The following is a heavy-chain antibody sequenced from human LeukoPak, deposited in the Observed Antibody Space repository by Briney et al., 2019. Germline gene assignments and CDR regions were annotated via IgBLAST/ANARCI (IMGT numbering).Heavy chain of an antibody. D-gene: IGHD3-22*01. V-gene: IGHV3-30*02. CDR1: GFTFSSHG. CDR2: IRYDGTNK. CDR3: AKYPYYYDSSTLD. J-gene: IGHJ4*02. Sequence: GGSLRLSCAASGFTFSSHGMHWVRQAPGKGLEWVAFIRYDGTNKYYADSVKGRFTISRDNSKNTLYLQLNSLRVEDTAVYYCAKYPYYYDSSTLDWGQGTLVTVSS.